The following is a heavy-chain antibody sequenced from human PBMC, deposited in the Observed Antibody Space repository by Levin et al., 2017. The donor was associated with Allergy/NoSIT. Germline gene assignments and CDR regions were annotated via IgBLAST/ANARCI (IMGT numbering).Heavy chain of an antibody. CDR1: GFTFSTYN. CDR2: ISYAGSYT. CDR3: ARVALPHSSGWYNY. V-gene: IGHV3-30-3*01. J-gene: IGHJ4*01. D-gene: IGHD6-19*01. Sequence: GESLKISCAASGFTFSTYNMHWVRQAPGKGLEWVAVISYAGSYTNYADSVRGRFTISRDNSKDTLYLQMSSLRPEDTAVYYCARVALPHSSGWYNYWGQGTLVTVSS.